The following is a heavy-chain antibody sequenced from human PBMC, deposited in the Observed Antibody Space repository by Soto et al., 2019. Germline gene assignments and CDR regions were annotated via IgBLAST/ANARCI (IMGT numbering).Heavy chain of an antibody. D-gene: IGHD6-13*01. Sequence: SETLSLTCTVSGGSISSGGYYWSWIRQHPGKGLEWIGYIYYSGSTYYNPSLKSRFTISVDTSKNQFSLKLSSVTAADTAVYHCARVFSDSSSFFDPWGQGTRVTVSS. CDR1: GGSISSGGYY. CDR3: ARVFSDSSSFFDP. J-gene: IGHJ5*02. CDR2: IYYSGST. V-gene: IGHV4-31*03.